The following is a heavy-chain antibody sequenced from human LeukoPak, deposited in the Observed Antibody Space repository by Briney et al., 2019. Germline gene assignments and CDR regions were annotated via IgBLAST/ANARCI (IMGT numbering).Heavy chain of an antibody. CDR2: ISAYGGST. D-gene: IGHD2-2*01. CDR1: EFSLRSYT. J-gene: IGHJ6*03. Sequence: QPGGSLRLSCGDSEFSLRSYTMNWVRQAPGKGLEWVSVISAYGGSTYYADSVKGRFTISRDDSNNTLYLQMDSLGTEDTAVYYCARMPSTEIYYSYYMDVWGKGTTVTVSS. CDR3: ARMPSTEIYYSYYMDV. V-gene: IGHV3-23*01.